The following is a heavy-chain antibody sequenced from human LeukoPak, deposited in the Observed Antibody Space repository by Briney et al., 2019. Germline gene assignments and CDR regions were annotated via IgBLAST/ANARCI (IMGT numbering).Heavy chain of an antibody. D-gene: IGHD5-12*01. CDR1: GYTLTELS. J-gene: IGHJ6*02. V-gene: IGHV1-24*01. CDR2: FDPEDGET. Sequence: ASVKVSCKVSGYTLTELSMHWVRQAPGKGLEWMGGFDPEDGETIYAQKFQGRVTITADESTSTAYMELSSLRSEDTAVYYCARAGGYSGYDRKVPSYYYGMDVWGQGTTVTVSS. CDR3: ARAGGYSGYDRKVPSYYYGMDV.